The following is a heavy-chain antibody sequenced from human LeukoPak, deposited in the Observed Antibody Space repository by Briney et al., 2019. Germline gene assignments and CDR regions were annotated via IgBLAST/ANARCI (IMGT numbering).Heavy chain of an antibody. CDR3: ARHGGGTQLWLRD. J-gene: IGHJ4*02. CDR1: GSIFTSYW. CDR2: IYPGDSDT. Sequence: GAALKISCKGSGSIFTSYWIGGGRQLPGKGLERRGIIYPGDSDTRYSPSFEGQVTISADRSISTAYLQWSSLKASDTAMYYCARHGGGTQLWLRDWGQGTLVTVSS. V-gene: IGHV5-51*01. D-gene: IGHD5-18*01.